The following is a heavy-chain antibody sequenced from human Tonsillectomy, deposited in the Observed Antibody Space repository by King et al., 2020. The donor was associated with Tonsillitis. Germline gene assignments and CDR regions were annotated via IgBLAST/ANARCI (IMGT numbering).Heavy chain of an antibody. CDR2: INSYGRST. V-gene: IGHV3-74*01. Sequence: DVQLVESGGGLVQPGGSLRLSCAASGFTFSTYWMHWVRQAPGKGLVWVSRINSYGRSTTYADSVKGRFTISRDNAKNTLWLQMNSLRAEDTAVYYCARDSRNYYDISGYGLWGQGTLVTVSS. CDR1: GFTFSTYW. J-gene: IGHJ4*02. CDR3: ARDSRNYYDISGYGL. D-gene: IGHD3-22*01.